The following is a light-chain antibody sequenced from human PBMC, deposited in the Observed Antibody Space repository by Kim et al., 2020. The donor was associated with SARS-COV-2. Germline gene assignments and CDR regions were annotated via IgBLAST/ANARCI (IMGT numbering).Light chain of an antibody. Sequence: SASVGDRVTMTCRASQSISNYLNWFQQKPGKAPKLLIYAASSLQSGVPSRFSGSGSGTDFTLSISSLQPEDFATYYCQQSYSTPYTFGQGTKLEI. CDR3: QQSYSTPYT. J-gene: IGKJ2*01. CDR1: QSISNY. CDR2: AAS. V-gene: IGKV1-39*01.